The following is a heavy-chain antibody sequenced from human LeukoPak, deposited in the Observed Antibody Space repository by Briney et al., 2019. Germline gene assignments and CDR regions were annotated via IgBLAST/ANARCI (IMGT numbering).Heavy chain of an antibody. Sequence: SETLSLTCTVSGGSISSSSYYWGWLRQPPGTGLEWIGSLHYSGSTYYNSSLKSRVTISVGTSKNQFSLKLTSVTAADTAVYYCARDTRGYGAFDIWGQGTMVTVSS. CDR2: LHYSGST. D-gene: IGHD5-12*01. J-gene: IGHJ3*02. CDR1: GGSISSSSYY. CDR3: ARDTRGYGAFDI. V-gene: IGHV4-39*02.